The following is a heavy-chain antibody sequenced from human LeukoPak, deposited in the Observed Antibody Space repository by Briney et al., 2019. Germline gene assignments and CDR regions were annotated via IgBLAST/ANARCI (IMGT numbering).Heavy chain of an antibody. V-gene: IGHV1-46*01. CDR1: GYTFTSYY. J-gene: IGHJ5*02. CDR2: INPSGGST. CDR3: ARGARITMIVVVITKGNWFDP. D-gene: IGHD3-22*01. Sequence: ASVKVSCKASGYTFTSYYMHWVRQAPGQGLEWMGIINPSGGSTSYAQKFQGRVTMTRDTSTSTVYMELSSLRSGDTAVYYCARGARITMIVVVITKGNWFDPWGQGTLVTVSS.